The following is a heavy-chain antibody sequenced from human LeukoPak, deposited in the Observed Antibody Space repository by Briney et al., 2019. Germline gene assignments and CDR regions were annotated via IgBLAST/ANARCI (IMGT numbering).Heavy chain of an antibody. V-gene: IGHV1-8*01. CDR1: GYTFTSYD. Sequence: GASVRVSCKASGYTFTSYDINWVRQAPGQGVEWMGWISPNSGNTDYAQKFQGRVTMTRNTSISTAYMELSSLRSEDTAVYYCARGTVGPLWFGGYWGQGTLVTASS. CDR2: ISPNSGNT. CDR3: ARGTVGPLWFGGY. J-gene: IGHJ4*02. D-gene: IGHD3-10*01.